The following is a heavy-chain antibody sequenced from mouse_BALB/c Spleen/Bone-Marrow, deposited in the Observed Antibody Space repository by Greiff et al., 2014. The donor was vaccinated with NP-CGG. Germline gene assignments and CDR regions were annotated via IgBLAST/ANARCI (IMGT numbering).Heavy chain of an antibody. CDR3: ARDYGYVDVMDY. J-gene: IGHJ4*01. V-gene: IGHV1-84*02. D-gene: IGHD1-2*01. CDR2: IYPGRGNS. CDR1: DYTFTDYY. Sequence: QVQLQQSGPELVKPGASVRISCKASDYTFTDYYINWVKQKPGQGLEWIGWIYPGRGNSKNNEKFKGKATLTVDTYSSTAYIQLISLTTKDTAVYFCARDYGYVDVMDYWGQGTSVTVSS.